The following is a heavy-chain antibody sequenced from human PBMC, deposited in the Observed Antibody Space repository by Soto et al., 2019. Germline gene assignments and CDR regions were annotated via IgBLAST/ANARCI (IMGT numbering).Heavy chain of an antibody. V-gene: IGHV5-51*01. J-gene: IGHJ4*02. CDR2: IYPGDSDT. D-gene: IGHD3-22*01. CDR1: GCSFTSYW. CDR3: ARIPAYYYDSSGYPYFDY. Sequence: GESLKISCKGSGCSFTSYWIGRVRQMPGKGLEWMGIIYPGDSDTRYSPSFQGQVTISADKSISTAYLRWSSLKASDTAMYYCARIPAYYYDSSGYPYFDYWGQGTLVTVSS.